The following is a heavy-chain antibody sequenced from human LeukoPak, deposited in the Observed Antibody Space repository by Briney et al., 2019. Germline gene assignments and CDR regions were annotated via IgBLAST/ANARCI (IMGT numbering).Heavy chain of an antibody. D-gene: IGHD3-10*01. CDR1: GGSFSGYY. J-gene: IGHJ6*03. Sequence: SETLSLTCAVYGGSFSGYYWSWIRQPPGKGLEWIGEINHSGSTNYNPSLKSRVTISVDTSKNQFSLKLSSVTAADTAVYYCARSYYGSGSSGYYYYYYMDVWGKGTTVTISS. CDR3: ARSYYGSGSSGYYYYYYMDV. V-gene: IGHV4-34*01. CDR2: INHSGST.